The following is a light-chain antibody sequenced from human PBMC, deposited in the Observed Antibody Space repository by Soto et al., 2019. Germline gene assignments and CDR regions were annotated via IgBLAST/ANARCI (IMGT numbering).Light chain of an antibody. CDR2: DAS. CDR3: QQYYDLPYT. J-gene: IGKJ2*01. CDR1: QDISNY. V-gene: IGKV1-33*01. Sequence: DIQLTQSPSSLSASVGDRVTITCQASQDISNYFNYYQQKPGIAPQLLIYDASKLQTVVPSRFSGGGSGTDFTFTNSSLLPEDVATYFYQQYYDLPYTFGHGTKLESK.